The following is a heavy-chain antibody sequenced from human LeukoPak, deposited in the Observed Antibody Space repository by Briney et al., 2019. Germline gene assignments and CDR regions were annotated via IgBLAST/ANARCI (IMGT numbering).Heavy chain of an antibody. V-gene: IGHV4-34*01. CDR2: INHSGST. Sequence: SETLSLTCAVYGGSFSGYYWSWIRQPPGKGLEWIGEINHSGSTNYNPSLKSRVTISVDTSKNQFSLKLSFVTAADTAVYYCARGRIGSGNWNYAGYYFDYWGQGTLVTVSS. CDR1: GGSFSGYY. D-gene: IGHD1-7*01. CDR3: ARGRIGSGNWNYAGYYFDY. J-gene: IGHJ4*02.